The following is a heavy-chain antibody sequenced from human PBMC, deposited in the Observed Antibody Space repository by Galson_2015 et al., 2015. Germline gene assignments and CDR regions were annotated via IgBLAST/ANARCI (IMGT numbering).Heavy chain of an antibody. CDR2: ISGSGGST. V-gene: IGHV3-23*01. J-gene: IGHJ4*02. CDR3: AKDTSGAGTFDY. Sequence: SLRLSCAASGFTFSSYAMSWVRQAPGKGLEWVSAISGSGGSTYYADSVKGRFTISRDNSKNTLYLQMNSLRAEDTAVYYCAKDTSGAGTFDYWGQGTLVTVSS. CDR1: GFTFSSYA. D-gene: IGHD3-10*01.